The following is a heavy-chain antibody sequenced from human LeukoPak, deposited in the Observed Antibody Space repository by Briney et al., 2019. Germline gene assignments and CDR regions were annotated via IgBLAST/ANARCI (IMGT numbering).Heavy chain of an antibody. CDR1: GYTLTELS. V-gene: IGHV1-24*01. D-gene: IGHD3-3*01. J-gene: IGHJ3*02. Sequence: ASVKVSCKVSGYTLTELSMHWVRQAPGKGLEWMGGFDPEDGETIYAQKLQGRVTMTTDTSASTAYMELRSLRSDDTAVYYCARTYEFLAFDIWGQGTMVTVSS. CDR3: ARTYEFLAFDI. CDR2: FDPEDGET.